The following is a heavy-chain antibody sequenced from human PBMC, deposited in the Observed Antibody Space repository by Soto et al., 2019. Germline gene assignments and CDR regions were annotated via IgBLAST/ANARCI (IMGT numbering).Heavy chain of an antibody. CDR2: LSWNSGTI. CDR1: GFTFDDYA. D-gene: IGHD6-19*01. CDR3: AKAESSGWYYSLDY. Sequence: EVQLVESGGGLVQPGKSLRLSCAASGFTFDDYAMHWVRQVPGKGLEWVSGLSWNSGTIDYADSVKGRFTIPRDNAKNSLHLQMNSLKPEDTAFYYCAKAESSGWYYSLDYWGQGTLVTVSS. J-gene: IGHJ4*02. V-gene: IGHV3-9*01.